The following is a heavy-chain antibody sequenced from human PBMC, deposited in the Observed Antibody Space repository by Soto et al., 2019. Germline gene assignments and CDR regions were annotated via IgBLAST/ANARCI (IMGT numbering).Heavy chain of an antibody. Sequence: ASVKVSCKASGYTFTSYDINWVRQATGQGLERKGWMKPNSGNTGYAQKIQGRVTMTRNTSISTAYMELSSLRSEYTAVYYCSCRLRYCSGGSCYSVHFQHWGQGTLVTVSS. D-gene: IGHD2-15*01. CDR1: GYTFTSYD. CDR2: MKPNSGNT. J-gene: IGHJ1*01. CDR3: SCRLRYCSGGSCYSVHFQH. V-gene: IGHV1-8*01.